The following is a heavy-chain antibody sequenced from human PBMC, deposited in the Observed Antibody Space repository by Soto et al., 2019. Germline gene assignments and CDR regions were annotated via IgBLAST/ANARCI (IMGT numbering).Heavy chain of an antibody. Sequence: GGSLRLSCAASGFTFSSYAMHWVRQAPGKGLEWVAVISYDGSNKYYADSVKGRFTISRDNSKNTLYLQMNSLRAEDTAVYYCAREGSLPYYYGMDVWGQGTMVTVSS. J-gene: IGHJ6*02. D-gene: IGHD3-10*01. V-gene: IGHV3-30-3*01. CDR1: GFTFSSYA. CDR3: AREGSLPYYYGMDV. CDR2: ISYDGSNK.